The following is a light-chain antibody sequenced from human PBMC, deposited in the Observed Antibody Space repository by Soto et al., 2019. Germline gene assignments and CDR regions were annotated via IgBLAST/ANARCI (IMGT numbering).Light chain of an antibody. V-gene: IGKV3-20*01. CDR3: QQYDSSPRT. Sequence: EIVLTQAPGTLSMSPGERPALSCRASQSLSSSSLAWYQQKPGQAHRXXISGASSRAADIPDRFSGSGSGTDLTLTINRLEPEDFAVYYCQQYDSSPRTFGQGTKVDIK. CDR2: GAS. CDR1: QSLSSSS. J-gene: IGKJ1*01.